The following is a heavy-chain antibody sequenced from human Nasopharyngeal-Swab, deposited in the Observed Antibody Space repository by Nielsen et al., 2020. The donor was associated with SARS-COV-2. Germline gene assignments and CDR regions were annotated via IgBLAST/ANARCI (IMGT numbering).Heavy chain of an antibody. CDR3: ARVTLGEDRYGDNWFDP. CDR2: IYHSGST. D-gene: IGHD4/OR15-4a*01. V-gene: IGHV4-38-2*02. Sequence: WIRQPPGKGLEWIGSIYHSGSTYYNPSLKSRVTISVDTSKNQFSLKLSSVTAADTAVYYCARVTLGEDRYGDNWFDPWGQGTLVTVSS. J-gene: IGHJ5*02.